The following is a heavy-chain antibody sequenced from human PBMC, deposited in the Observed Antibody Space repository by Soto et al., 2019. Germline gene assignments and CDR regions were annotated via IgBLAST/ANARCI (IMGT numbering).Heavy chain of an antibody. CDR3: ARLGGFRSHRGWYDG. V-gene: IGHV4-39*01. J-gene: IGHJ5*02. D-gene: IGHD3-3*01. Sequence: LSLTCTVSGGSISSSSYYWGWIRQPPGKGLEWIGSIYYSGSTYYNPSLKSRVTISVDTSKNQFSLKLSSVTAADTAVYYCARLGGFRSHRGWYDGWGQGTLVTVSS. CDR2: IYYSGST. CDR1: GGSISSSSYY.